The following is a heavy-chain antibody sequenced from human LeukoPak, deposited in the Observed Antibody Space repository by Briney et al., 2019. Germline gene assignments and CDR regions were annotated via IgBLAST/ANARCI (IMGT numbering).Heavy chain of an antibody. V-gene: IGHV4-34*01. Sequence: SETLSLTCTVHGGSFSGYYWSWIRQPPGKGLEWIGEINHSGTTNYNPSLKSRVTISVDKSKNQFSLKLNSVTAADTAVYYCARSGFWSGYANYWGQGTLVTVSS. CDR3: ARSGFWSGYANY. CDR1: GGSFSGYY. CDR2: INHSGTT. D-gene: IGHD3-3*01. J-gene: IGHJ4*02.